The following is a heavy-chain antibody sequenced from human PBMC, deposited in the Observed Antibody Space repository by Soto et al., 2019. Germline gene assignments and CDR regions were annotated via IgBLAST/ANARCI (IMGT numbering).Heavy chain of an antibody. CDR3: ATKVWLRFELGVTFDP. CDR2: FDPEDGET. CDR1: GYTLTELS. D-gene: IGHD5-12*01. J-gene: IGHJ5*02. Sequence: QVQLVQSGAEVKKPGASVKVSCKVSGYTLTELSMHWVRQAPGKGLEWMGGFDPEDGETIYAQKFQGRVTMTEDTSTDTAYMELSSLRSEDTAVYYCATKVWLRFELGVTFDPWGQGTLVTVSS. V-gene: IGHV1-24*01.